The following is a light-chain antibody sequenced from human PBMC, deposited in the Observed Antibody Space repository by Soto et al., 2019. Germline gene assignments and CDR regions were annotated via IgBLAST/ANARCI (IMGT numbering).Light chain of an antibody. CDR1: HRVSSY. CDR2: ATS. CDR3: QQYNNWPLT. J-gene: IGKJ4*01. Sequence: IVMTQSPATLSVSPGARATLSCRASHRVSSYLAWYQQKPGQAPSLLICATSTRATGIPARFSGSWSGTEFTLTISSLQSEDVAVYYCQQYNNWPLTFGGWNKV. V-gene: IGKV3-15*01.